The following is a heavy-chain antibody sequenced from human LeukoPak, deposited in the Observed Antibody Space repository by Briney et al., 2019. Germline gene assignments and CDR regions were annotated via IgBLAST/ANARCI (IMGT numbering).Heavy chain of an antibody. CDR1: GYTFTGYY. Sequence: GASVKVSCKASGYTFTGYYMHWVRQAPGQGLEWMGWMNPNSGNTGYAQKFQGRVTMTRNTSISTAYMELSSLRSEDTAVYYCARGDTYYYGSGSYYWGQGTLVTVSS. V-gene: IGHV1-8*02. CDR3: ARGDTYYYGSGSYY. J-gene: IGHJ4*02. CDR2: MNPNSGNT. D-gene: IGHD3-10*01.